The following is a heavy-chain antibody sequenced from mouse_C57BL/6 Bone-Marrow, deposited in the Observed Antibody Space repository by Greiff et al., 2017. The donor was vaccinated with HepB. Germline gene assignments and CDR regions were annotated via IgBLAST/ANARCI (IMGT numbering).Heavy chain of an antibody. CDR2: IDPSDSYT. Sequence: QVQLQQSGAELVMPGASVKLSCKASGYTFTSYWMHWVKQRPGQGLEWIGEIDPSDSYTNYNQKFKGKSTLTVDKSSSTAYMQLSSLTSEDSAVYYCARKPTGSAWFAYWGQGTLVTVSA. V-gene: IGHV1-69*01. CDR1: GYTFTSYW. D-gene: IGHD4-1*02. CDR3: ARKPTGSAWFAY. J-gene: IGHJ3*01.